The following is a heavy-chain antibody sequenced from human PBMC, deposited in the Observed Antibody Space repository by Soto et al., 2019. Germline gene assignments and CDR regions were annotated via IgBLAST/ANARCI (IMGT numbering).Heavy chain of an antibody. CDR3: ARLPSYYDFWSPISGGWFDP. Sequence: QLQLQESGPGLVKPSETLSLTCTVSGGSISSSSYYWGWIRQPPGKGLEWIGSIYYSGSTYYNPSLKSRVTISVDTSKNQFSLKLSSVTAADTAVYYCARLPSYYDFWSPISGGWFDPWGQGTLVTVSS. J-gene: IGHJ5*02. CDR1: GGSISSSSYY. D-gene: IGHD3-3*01. V-gene: IGHV4-39*01. CDR2: IYYSGST.